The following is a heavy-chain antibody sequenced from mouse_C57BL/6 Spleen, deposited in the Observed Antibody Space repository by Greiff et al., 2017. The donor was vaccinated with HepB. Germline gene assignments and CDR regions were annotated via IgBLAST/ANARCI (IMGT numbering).Heavy chain of an antibody. Sequence: VQLQQSVAELVRPGASVKLSCTASGSNIKNTYMHWVKQRPEQGLEWIGRIDPANGNTKYAPKFQGKATITADTSSKTAYLQLSSLTSEDTAIYCGARPVVATEYFDVGGTGTTFTVSS. CDR2: IDPANGNT. CDR1: GSNIKNTY. J-gene: IGHJ1*03. D-gene: IGHD1-1*01. CDR3: ARPVVATEYFDV. V-gene: IGHV14-3*01.